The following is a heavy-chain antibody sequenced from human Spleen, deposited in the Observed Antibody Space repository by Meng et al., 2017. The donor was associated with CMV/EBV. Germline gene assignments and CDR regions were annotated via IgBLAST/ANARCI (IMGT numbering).Heavy chain of an antibody. D-gene: IGHD1-1*01. Sequence: ASVKVSCKASGGTFSSYGISWVRQAPGQGLEWMGWINPNSGGTNYAQKFQGRVTMTRDTSISTAYMELSRLRSDDTAVYYCAREGGTTGFDYWGQGTLVTVSS. CDR3: AREGGTTGFDY. CDR1: GGTFSSYG. J-gene: IGHJ4*02. V-gene: IGHV1-2*02. CDR2: INPNSGGT.